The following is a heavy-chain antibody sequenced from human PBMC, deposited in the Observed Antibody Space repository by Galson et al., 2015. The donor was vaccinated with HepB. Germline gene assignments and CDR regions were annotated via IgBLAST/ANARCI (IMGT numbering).Heavy chain of an antibody. D-gene: IGHD5-18*01. CDR1: GFTVSSNY. J-gene: IGHJ3*02. Sequence: SLRLSCAASGFTVSSNYMSWVRQAPGKGLEWVSVIYSGGSTYYADSVKGRFTISRHNAKNSLYLQMNSLRAEDTAVYYCASSRGYDAFDIWGQGTMVTVSS. CDR2: IYSGGST. CDR3: ASSRGYDAFDI. V-gene: IGHV3-53*01.